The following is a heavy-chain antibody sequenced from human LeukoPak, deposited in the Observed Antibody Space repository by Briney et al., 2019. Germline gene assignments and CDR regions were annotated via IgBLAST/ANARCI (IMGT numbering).Heavy chain of an antibody. D-gene: IGHD3-10*01. J-gene: IGHJ4*02. CDR2: ISSDGSST. CDR3: ARGVTMVRGVIDY. CDR1: GFTFSNYL. V-gene: IGHV3-74*01. Sequence: PGGSLRLSCAASGFTFSNYLVHWLRQAPGKGLVWVSRISSDGSSTTYADSVKGRFTISSDNAKNTPYLQMNSLRAEATAVYYCARGVTMVRGVIDYWGQGTLVTVSS.